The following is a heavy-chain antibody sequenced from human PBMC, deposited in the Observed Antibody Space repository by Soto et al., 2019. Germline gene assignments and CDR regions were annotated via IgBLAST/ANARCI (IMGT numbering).Heavy chain of an antibody. Sequence: ASVKVSCKTSGYTFSNYGITWVRQAPGQPLEWLGWISLYSDGTNYAQKFQGRASMTTDTSTTTAYMELRSLRSDDTAVYYCARVVPGAEAWFGPWGQGTLVTVSS. D-gene: IGHD2-2*01. CDR3: ARVVPGAEAWFGP. V-gene: IGHV1-18*01. CDR1: GYTFSNYG. J-gene: IGHJ5*02. CDR2: ISLYSDGT.